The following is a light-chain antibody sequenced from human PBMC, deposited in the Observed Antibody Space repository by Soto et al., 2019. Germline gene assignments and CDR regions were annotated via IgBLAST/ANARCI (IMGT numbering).Light chain of an antibody. V-gene: IGLV2-8*01. J-gene: IGLJ1*01. Sequence: QSVLTQPASVSGSAGQSITISCSGTMRDVGAYNYVAWYQQRPGKAPKLMISDVNKRPSGVPDRFSGSKSGNTASLTVSGLQAEDEADYYCSSYAGNNIYVFGAGTKLTVL. CDR2: DVN. CDR3: SSYAGNNIYV. CDR1: MRDVGAYNY.